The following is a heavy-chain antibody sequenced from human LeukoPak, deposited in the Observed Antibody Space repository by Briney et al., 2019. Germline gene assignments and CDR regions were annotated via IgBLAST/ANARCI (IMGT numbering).Heavy chain of an antibody. CDR2: ISYDGSNK. CDR1: GFTFSSYA. Sequence: PGRSLRLSCAASGFTFSSYAMHWVRQAPGKGLEWVAVISYDGSNKYYADSVKGRFTISRDNSKNTLYLQMSSLRAEDTAVYYCARSGAAFDYGDYEPLFDYWGQGTLVTVSS. D-gene: IGHD4-17*01. CDR3: ARSGAAFDYGDYEPLFDY. J-gene: IGHJ4*02. V-gene: IGHV3-30-3*01.